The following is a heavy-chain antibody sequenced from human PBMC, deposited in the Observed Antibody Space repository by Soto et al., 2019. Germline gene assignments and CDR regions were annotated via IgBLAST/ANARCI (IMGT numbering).Heavy chain of an antibody. V-gene: IGHV3-48*01. Sequence: GGSLRLSCAASGFTFSSYSMNWVRQAPGKGLEWVSYISSSSSTIYYADSVKGRFTISRDNAKNSLYLQMNSLRAEDTAVYYCARDVDYGDYPHSDAFDIWGQGTMVTVSS. D-gene: IGHD4-17*01. J-gene: IGHJ3*02. CDR2: ISSSSSTI. CDR3: ARDVDYGDYPHSDAFDI. CDR1: GFTFSSYS.